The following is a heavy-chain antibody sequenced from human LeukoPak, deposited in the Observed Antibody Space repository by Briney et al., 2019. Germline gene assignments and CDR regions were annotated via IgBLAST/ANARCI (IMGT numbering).Heavy chain of an antibody. CDR3: ATISSPLDY. D-gene: IGHD2-15*01. CDR2: IKKDGSER. V-gene: IGHV3-7*01. CDR1: GFTLSGYW. Sequence: GGSLRLSCAASGFTLSGYWMSWVRQAPGRGLEWVANIKKDGSERYYVDFVKGRFTISRDNAKNSVYLQMNSLRVEDTAMYYCATISSPLDYWGQGTLVTVSS. J-gene: IGHJ4*02.